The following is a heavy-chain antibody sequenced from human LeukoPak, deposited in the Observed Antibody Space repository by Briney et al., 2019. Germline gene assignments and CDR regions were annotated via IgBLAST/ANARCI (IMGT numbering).Heavy chain of an antibody. J-gene: IGHJ3*02. CDR3: ASGGSYYAFDI. CDR1: GFTFSNYW. CDR2: IKLDGSDK. V-gene: IGHV3-7*01. D-gene: IGHD1-26*01. Sequence: GGSLRLSCAASGFTFSNYWFSWVRQAPGKGLEWVANIKLDGSDKYYVDSVKGRFTISRDNAKNSLYLQMNSLRVEDTAVYYCASGGSYYAFDIWGQGTMVTVSS.